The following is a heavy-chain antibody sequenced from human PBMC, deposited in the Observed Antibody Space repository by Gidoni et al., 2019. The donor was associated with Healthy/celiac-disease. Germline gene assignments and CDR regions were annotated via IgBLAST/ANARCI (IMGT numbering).Heavy chain of an antibody. CDR3: AKESYSSGHVFDY. D-gene: IGHD6-19*01. CDR2: ISGSGGST. V-gene: IGHV3-23*01. Sequence: EVQLLESGGGLVQPGGSLSLSCAASGFPFSSYAMSWVRQAPGKGLEWVSAISGSGGSTYYADSVKGRFTISRDNSKNTLYLQMNSLRAEDTAVYYCAKESYSSGHVFDYWGQGTLVTVSS. CDR1: GFPFSSYA. J-gene: IGHJ4*02.